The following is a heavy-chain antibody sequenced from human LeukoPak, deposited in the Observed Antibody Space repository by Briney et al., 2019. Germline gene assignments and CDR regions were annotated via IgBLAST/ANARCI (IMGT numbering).Heavy chain of an antibody. V-gene: IGHV1-2*02. D-gene: IGHD1-26*01. CDR2: INPNSGGT. Sequence: TSVKVSCKASGYTFTGYYMHWVRQAPGQGLEWMGWINPNSGGTNYAQKFQGRVTMTRDTSISTAYMELSRLRSDDTAVYYCARSGTLWAHFDYWGQGTLVTVSS. CDR1: GYTFTGYY. CDR3: ARSGTLWAHFDY. J-gene: IGHJ4*02.